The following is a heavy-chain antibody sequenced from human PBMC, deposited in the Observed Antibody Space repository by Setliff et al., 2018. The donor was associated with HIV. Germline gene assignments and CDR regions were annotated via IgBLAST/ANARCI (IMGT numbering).Heavy chain of an antibody. V-gene: IGHV7-4-1*02. CDR1: GYTFTNYA. CDR3: ARAPPRITIFGVVVSSDYYNYYMDV. D-gene: IGHD3-3*01. Sequence: ASVTVSCKASGYTFTNYAMHWVRQAPGQGLEWRGWLNTNTGNPTYAQGFTGRFVFSLDTSVSTAFLQSSSLQAEDTAVYYCARAPPRITIFGVVVSSDYYNYYMDVWGKGTTVTVSS. CDR2: LNTNTGNP. J-gene: IGHJ6*03.